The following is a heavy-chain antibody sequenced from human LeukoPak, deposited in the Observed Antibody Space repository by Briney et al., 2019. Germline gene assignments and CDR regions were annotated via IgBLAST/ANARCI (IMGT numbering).Heavy chain of an antibody. Sequence: GGSLRLSCRVSGITLSNYGMSWVRQAPGKGLEWVAGISGSRGSTNYADSVKGRFTISRDNPKNTLYLQMTSLRAEDTAVYFCAKRGVVIRVILVGFHKEAYYFDSWGQGALVTVSS. CDR2: ISGSRGST. D-gene: IGHD3-22*01. J-gene: IGHJ4*02. CDR1: GITLSNYG. V-gene: IGHV3-23*01. CDR3: AKRGVVIRVILVGFHKEAYYFDS.